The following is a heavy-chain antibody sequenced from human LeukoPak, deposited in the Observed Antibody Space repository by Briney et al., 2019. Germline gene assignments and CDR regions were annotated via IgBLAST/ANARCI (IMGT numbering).Heavy chain of an antibody. J-gene: IGHJ4*02. D-gene: IGHD2-21*01. CDR2: LPHTGLCP. CDR1: GFTFTNYA. Sequence: GGSLRLSCGASGFTFTNYALAWVRQSPGKGLEWVSGLPHTGLCPYYADSVKGRFTISRDNFKSTLYLQMNSLRVEDTALYYCAKIAVSWVSCTIDYWGQGTLVTVSS. CDR3: AKIAVSWVSCTIDY. V-gene: IGHV3-23*01.